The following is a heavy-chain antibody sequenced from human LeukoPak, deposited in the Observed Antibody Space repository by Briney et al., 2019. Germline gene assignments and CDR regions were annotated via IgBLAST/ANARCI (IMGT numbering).Heavy chain of an antibody. D-gene: IGHD3-22*01. Sequence: SGPTLVNPTQTLTLTCTFSGFSLNTRGVGVGWIRQPPGRALEWLALIYWDDDRRYSPSLKSRLTFTKGTSKNQVVLTVTNMDPVDTATYYCAHWSSGYYNFWGQGTLVTVSS. CDR2: IYWDDDR. J-gene: IGHJ4*02. CDR1: GFSLNTRGVG. CDR3: AHWSSGYYNF. V-gene: IGHV2-5*02.